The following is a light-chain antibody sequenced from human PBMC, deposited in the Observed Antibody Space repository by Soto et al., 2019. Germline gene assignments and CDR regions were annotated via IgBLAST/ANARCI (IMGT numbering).Light chain of an antibody. CDR2: KAS. CDR3: QQYENLPIT. J-gene: IGKJ5*01. CDR1: QSISSW. Sequence: DIQMTQSPSTLSASVGDRVTITCRASQSISSWLAWYQQKPGKAPKLLIYKASSLESGVPSRFSGSGSGTDFTFTISSLQPEDIATYYCQQYENLPITFGQGTRLEIK. V-gene: IGKV1-5*03.